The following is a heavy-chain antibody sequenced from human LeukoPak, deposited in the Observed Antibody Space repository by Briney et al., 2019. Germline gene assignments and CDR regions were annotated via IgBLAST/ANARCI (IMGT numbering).Heavy chain of an antibody. J-gene: IGHJ5*02. CDR1: GGSFSGYY. V-gene: IGHV4-34*01. D-gene: IGHD3-3*01. CDR2: INHSGST. CDR3: ARACRLRFLEWLLRNSNWFDP. Sequence: SETLSLTCAVYGGSFSGYYWSWIRQPPGKGLEWIGEINHSGSTNYNPSLKSRVTISVDTSKNQFSLKLSSVTAADTAVYYCARACRLRFLEWLLRNSNWFDPWGQGTLVTVSS.